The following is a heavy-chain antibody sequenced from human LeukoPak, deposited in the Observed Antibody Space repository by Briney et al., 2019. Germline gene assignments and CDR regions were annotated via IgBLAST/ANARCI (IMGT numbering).Heavy chain of an antibody. Sequence: SETLSPTCTVSGGSISSSSYYWGWIRQPPGKGLEWIGSIYYSGSTYYNPPLKSRVTISVDTSKNQFSLKLSSVTAADTAVYYCAREAELPGEVFDYWGQGILVTVSS. CDR1: GGSISSSSYY. CDR2: IYYSGST. V-gene: IGHV4-39*07. D-gene: IGHD3-16*01. CDR3: AREAELPGEVFDY. J-gene: IGHJ4*02.